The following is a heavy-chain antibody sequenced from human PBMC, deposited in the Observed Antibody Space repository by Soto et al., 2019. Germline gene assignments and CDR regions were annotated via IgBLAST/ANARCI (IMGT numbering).Heavy chain of an antibody. CDR2: ISYDGSDE. J-gene: IGHJ4*02. Sequence: QVQLVETGGGVVQPGRSLRLSCAASGFTFNNYAMHWVRQAPGKGLEWVAVISYDGSDEHYADSVKGRFTASRDNSKNTLYLQMNGLRVEDTAVYYCARDMRNSWYAGCWGPGTLVTVSS. CDR3: ARDMRNSWYAGC. D-gene: IGHD6-13*01. V-gene: IGHV3-30*03. CDR1: GFTFNNYA.